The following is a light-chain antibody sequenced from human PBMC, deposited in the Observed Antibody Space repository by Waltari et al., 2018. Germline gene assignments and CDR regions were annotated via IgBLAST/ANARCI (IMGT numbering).Light chain of an antibody. CDR3: ASWDDGLSGWM. CDR2: RNN. CDR1: SPTTGRTC. V-gene: IGLV1-47*01. Sequence: QSVLTQPPSASGPPGRRATTPSTGRSPTTGRTCASCYQQLPRTAPKLLIYRNNQRPSGVPDRFSGSKSGTSASLAISGLRSEDETDYYCASWDDGLSGWMFGGGTKLTVL. J-gene: IGLJ3*02.